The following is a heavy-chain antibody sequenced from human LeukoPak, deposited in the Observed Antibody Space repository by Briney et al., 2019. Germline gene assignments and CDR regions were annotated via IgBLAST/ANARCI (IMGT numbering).Heavy chain of an antibody. J-gene: IGHJ4*02. CDR1: GFAFSNYA. D-gene: IGHD2-8*01. CDR2: ISGFNT. CDR3: AKDVCTSPRCLLYFDS. V-gene: IGHV3-23*01. Sequence: QTGGSLRLSCTPSGFAFSNYAMNWVRQAPGKGPEWVSGISGFNTYYADSVKGRFTIFRDNSKNVLYLQMDRLRAEDTAVYSCAKDVCTSPRCLLYFDSWGQGTLVTGSS.